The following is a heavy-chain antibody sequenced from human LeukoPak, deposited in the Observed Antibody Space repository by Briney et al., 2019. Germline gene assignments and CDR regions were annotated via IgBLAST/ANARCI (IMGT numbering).Heavy chain of an antibody. CDR2: ISGSGGRT. V-gene: IGHV3-23*01. Sequence: GGSLRLSCATSGFTFSNYAVSWVRQAPGKGLEWVSVISGSGGRTYDADSVKGRFTISRDNSKNTLYLQMNSLRAEDTAIYYCARDKYWGQGTLVTVSS. CDR1: GFTFSNYA. CDR3: ARDKY. J-gene: IGHJ4*02.